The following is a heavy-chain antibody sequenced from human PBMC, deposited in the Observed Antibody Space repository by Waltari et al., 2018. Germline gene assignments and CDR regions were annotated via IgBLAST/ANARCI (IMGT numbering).Heavy chain of an antibody. Sequence: QVQLQQWGAGLLKPSENLSLTCAVYGGSFSGYYLSLLRQPPGKGLEWIGEINHSGSTNYNPSLKSRVTISVDTSKNQFSLKLSSVTAADTAVYYCAGHIAAAGPFDYWGQGTLVTVSS. CDR2: INHSGST. CDR3: AGHIAAAGPFDY. D-gene: IGHD6-13*01. V-gene: IGHV4-34*01. J-gene: IGHJ4*02. CDR1: GGSFSGYY.